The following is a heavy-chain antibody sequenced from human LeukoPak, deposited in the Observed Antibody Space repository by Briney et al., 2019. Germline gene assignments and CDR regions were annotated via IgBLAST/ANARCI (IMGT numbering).Heavy chain of an antibody. CDR3: AKTTRAYCGGDCYLHY. D-gene: IGHD2-21*02. CDR1: GFTFSSYA. J-gene: IGHJ4*02. Sequence: GGSLRLSCAASGFTFSSYAMSWVRQAPGKGLEWVSAISGSGGSTYYADSVKGRFTISRDNSKNTLYLQTNSLRAEDTAVYYCAKTTRAYCGGDCYLHYWGQGTLVTVSS. CDR2: ISGSGGST. V-gene: IGHV3-23*01.